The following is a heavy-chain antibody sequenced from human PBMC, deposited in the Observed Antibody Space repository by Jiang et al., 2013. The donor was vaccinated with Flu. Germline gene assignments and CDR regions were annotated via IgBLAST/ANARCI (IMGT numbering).Heavy chain of an antibody. V-gene: IGHV1-69*04. Sequence: SGAEVKKPGSSVKVSCKASGGTFSSYTISWVRQAPGQGLEWMGRIIPILGIANYAQKFQGRVTITADKSTSTAYMELSSLRSEDTAVYYCARDVPLEMATISLGYYGMDVWGQGTTVTVSS. D-gene: IGHD5-24*01. CDR2: IIPILGIA. CDR3: ARDVPLEMATISLGYYGMDV. CDR1: GGTFSSYT. J-gene: IGHJ6*02.